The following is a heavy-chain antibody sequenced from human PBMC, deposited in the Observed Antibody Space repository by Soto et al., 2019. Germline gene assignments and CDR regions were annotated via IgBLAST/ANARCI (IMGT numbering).Heavy chain of an antibody. J-gene: IGHJ5*02. Sequence: ASVKVSCKASGYTFTSHGISWVRQAPGQGLEWMGWISAYNGNTNYAQKLQGRVTMTTDTSTSTAYMELRSLRSDDTAVYYCARDPNLGNWFDPWGQGILVTVSS. V-gene: IGHV1-18*01. CDR1: GYTFTSHG. CDR3: ARDPNLGNWFDP. CDR2: ISAYNGNT.